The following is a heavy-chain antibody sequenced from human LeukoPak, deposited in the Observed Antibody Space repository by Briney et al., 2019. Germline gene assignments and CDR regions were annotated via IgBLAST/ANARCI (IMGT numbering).Heavy chain of an antibody. Sequence: GASVKVSCKASGYTFTGYYMHWVRQAPGQGLEWMGIINPSGGSTSYAQKFQGRVTMTRDTSTSTVYMELSSLRSEDTAVYYCARDHDQEMVTILLDYWGQGTLVTVSS. CDR2: INPSGGST. CDR3: ARDHDQEMVTILLDY. J-gene: IGHJ4*02. D-gene: IGHD5-24*01. V-gene: IGHV1-46*01. CDR1: GYTFTGYY.